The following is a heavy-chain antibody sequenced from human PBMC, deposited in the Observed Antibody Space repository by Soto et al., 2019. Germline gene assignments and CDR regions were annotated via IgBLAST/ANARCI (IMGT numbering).Heavy chain of an antibody. J-gene: IGHJ3*02. CDR3: ARVKISYAFDI. Sequence: GGSLRLSCAASGVTFSSYEMNWVRQAPGKGLEWGSYISSSAITIYYADSVRGRFTISGDNAKNSLYLQMNSLRADDTAVYYCARVKISYAFDIWGQGTMVTVSS. CDR1: GVTFSSYE. CDR2: ISSSAITI. V-gene: IGHV3-48*03.